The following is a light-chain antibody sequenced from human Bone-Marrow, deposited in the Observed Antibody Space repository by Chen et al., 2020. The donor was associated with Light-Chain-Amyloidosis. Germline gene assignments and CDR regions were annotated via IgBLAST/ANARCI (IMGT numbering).Light chain of an antibody. CDR1: SSDVGYYNS. V-gene: IGLV2-8*01. Sequence: QSALTQPPSASGSPGQPVTISCTGTSSDVGYYNSVSWYQQHPGKAPKLMIYEVSQRPSGVPDRVSGSKTGDTAALTVSGLQAEAEADYYCSSYAGSNNYVFGPGTKVTVL. J-gene: IGLJ1*01. CDR2: EVS. CDR3: SSYAGSNNYV.